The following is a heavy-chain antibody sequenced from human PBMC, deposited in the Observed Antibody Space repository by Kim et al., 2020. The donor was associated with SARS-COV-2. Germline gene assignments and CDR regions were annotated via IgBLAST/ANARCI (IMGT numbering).Heavy chain of an antibody. CDR3: ARARIAAAGTARRNAFDI. Sequence: SETLSLTCAVYGWSFSGYYWSWIRQPPGKGLEWIGEINHSGSTNYNPSLKSRVTISVDTSKNQFSLKLSSVTAADTAVYYCARARIAAAGTARRNAFDIWGQGTMVTVSS. J-gene: IGHJ3*02. D-gene: IGHD6-13*01. CDR2: INHSGST. V-gene: IGHV4-34*01. CDR1: GWSFSGYY.